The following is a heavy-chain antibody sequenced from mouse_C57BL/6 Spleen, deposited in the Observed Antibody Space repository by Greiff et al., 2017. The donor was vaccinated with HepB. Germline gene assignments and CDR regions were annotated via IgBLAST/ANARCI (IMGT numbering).Heavy chain of an antibody. CDR3: ARGPYYGNRAYYYAMDY. J-gene: IGHJ4*01. V-gene: IGHV1-53*01. D-gene: IGHD2-10*01. CDR1: GYTFTSYW. Sequence: QVQLQQPGTELVKPGASVKLSCKASGYTFTSYWMHWVKQRPGQGLEWIGNINPSNGGTNYNEKFKSKATLTVDKSSSTAYMQISSLTSEDTAFYYCARGPYYGNRAYYYAMDYWGQETSVTVSS. CDR2: INPSNGGT.